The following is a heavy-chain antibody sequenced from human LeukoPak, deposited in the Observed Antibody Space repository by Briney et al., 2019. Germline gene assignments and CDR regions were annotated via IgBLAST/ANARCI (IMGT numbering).Heavy chain of an antibody. D-gene: IGHD6-19*01. CDR1: GGTFSSYA. Sequence: GASVKVSCKASGGTFSSYAISWVRQAPGQGLEWMGGIIPIFGTANYAQKFQGRVTITADESTSTAYMELSSLRSEDTAVYYCARDNEDAYSSGWYGYWGQGTLVTVSS. CDR3: ARDNEDAYSSGWYGY. J-gene: IGHJ4*02. CDR2: IIPIFGTA. V-gene: IGHV1-69*01.